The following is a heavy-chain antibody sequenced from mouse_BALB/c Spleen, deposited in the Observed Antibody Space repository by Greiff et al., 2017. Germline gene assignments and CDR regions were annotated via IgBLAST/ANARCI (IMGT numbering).Heavy chain of an antibody. CDR3: AGLLPYFDY. CDR1: GYTFTSYW. D-gene: IGHD1-1*01. Sequence: QVQLQQSGAELVKPGASVKLSCKASGYTFTSYWMHWVKQRPGQGLEWIGEIDPSDSYTNYNQKFKGKATLTVDKSSSTAYMQLSSLTSEDAAVYYCAGLLPYFDYWGQGTTLTVSS. J-gene: IGHJ2*01. CDR2: IDPSDSYT. V-gene: IGHV1-69*02.